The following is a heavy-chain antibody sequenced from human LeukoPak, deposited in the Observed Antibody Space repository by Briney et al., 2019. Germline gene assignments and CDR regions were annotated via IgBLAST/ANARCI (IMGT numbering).Heavy chain of an antibody. V-gene: IGHV3-23*01. J-gene: IGHJ4*02. CDR1: GFTLSSYA. Sequence: GGSLRLSCAASGFTLSSYAMSWVRQAPGKGLEWVSLISGNAGSTYYADSVKGRFTISRDITKNTLYLQMNSLRAEDTAVYYCAKDGLQFSEWLPPLGYWGQGTRVTVSS. CDR2: ISGNAGST. D-gene: IGHD3-3*01. CDR3: AKDGLQFSEWLPPLGY.